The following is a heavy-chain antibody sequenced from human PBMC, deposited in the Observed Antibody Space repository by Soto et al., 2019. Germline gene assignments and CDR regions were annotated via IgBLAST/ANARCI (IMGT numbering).Heavy chain of an antibody. Sequence: SGKVSCKASGGTVSSYAISWVRQAPGQGLEWMGGIIPIFGTANYAQKFQGRVTITADESTSTAYMELSSLRSEDTAVYYCAREDTAMGTFDYWGQGTLVTVSS. J-gene: IGHJ4*02. V-gene: IGHV1-69*13. CDR3: AREDTAMGTFDY. CDR2: IIPIFGTA. CDR1: GGTVSSYA. D-gene: IGHD5-18*01.